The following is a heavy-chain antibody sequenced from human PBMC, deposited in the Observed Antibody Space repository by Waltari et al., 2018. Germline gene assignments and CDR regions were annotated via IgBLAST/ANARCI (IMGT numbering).Heavy chain of an antibody. V-gene: IGHV4-38-2*02. CDR1: GYSISSGYY. J-gene: IGHJ3*02. Sequence: QVQLQESGPGLVKPSETLSLTCTVSGYSISSGYYWGWIRQPPGKGLAWIGSIYHSGSTSYNPSLKSRVTISVDTSKNQFSLKLSSVTAADTAVYYCARGKRDDAFDIWGQGTMVTVSS. CDR3: ARGKRDDAFDI. CDR2: IYHSGST.